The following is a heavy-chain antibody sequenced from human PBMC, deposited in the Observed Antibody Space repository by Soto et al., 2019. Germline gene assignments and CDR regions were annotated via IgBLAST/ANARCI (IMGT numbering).Heavy chain of an antibody. V-gene: IGHV4-59*01. D-gene: IGHD2-2*01. CDR3: ARVGDIVLVPAAMRAFDI. Sequence: SETLSLTCTVSGGSISSYYWSWIRQPPGKGLEWIGYIYYSGSTNYNPSLKSRVTISVDTSKNQFSLKLSSVTAADTAVYYCARVGDIVLVPAAMRAFDIWGQGKMVTVSS. CDR2: IYYSGST. J-gene: IGHJ3*02. CDR1: GGSISSYY.